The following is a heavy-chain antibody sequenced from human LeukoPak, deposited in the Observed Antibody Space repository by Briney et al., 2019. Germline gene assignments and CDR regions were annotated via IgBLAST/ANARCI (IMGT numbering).Heavy chain of an antibody. Sequence: ASVKVSFKASGYTFTGYYMHWVRQAPGQGLEWMGWINPNSGGTNYAQKFQGRVTMTRDTSISTAYMELSRLRSDDTAVYYCAGALSSGWYWGAFDIWGQGTMVTVSS. J-gene: IGHJ3*02. CDR2: INPNSGGT. V-gene: IGHV1-2*02. CDR1: GYTFTGYY. CDR3: AGALSSGWYWGAFDI. D-gene: IGHD6-19*01.